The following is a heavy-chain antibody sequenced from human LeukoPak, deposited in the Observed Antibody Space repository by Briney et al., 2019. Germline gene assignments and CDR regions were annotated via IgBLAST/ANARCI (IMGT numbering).Heavy chain of an antibody. D-gene: IGHD1-1*01. Sequence: ASVKVSCKASGYTFTDYYIHWVRQAPGQGVERMGWVSPNNGDTNYAQKFQGRVTMTRDTTINTAYMELSRLRSDDTAVYYCARDRESLETGNFDYYYYMDVWGKGTTVTVSS. CDR3: ARDRESLETGNFDYYYYMDV. J-gene: IGHJ6*03. CDR1: GYTFTDYY. V-gene: IGHV1-2*02. CDR2: VSPNNGDT.